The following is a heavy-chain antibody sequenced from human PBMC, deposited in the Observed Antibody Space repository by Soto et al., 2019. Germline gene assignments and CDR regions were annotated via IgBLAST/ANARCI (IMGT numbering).Heavy chain of an antibody. V-gene: IGHV1-18*01. Sequence: QVQLVQSGAEVKKPGASVKVSCKASGYTFTSYGLSWVRQAPGQGLEWMGWISAYNRNTNYAQKLQGRVTMTTDTSTSTVYMELRSLRSGDTAVYYSARVIAAAADFDYWGQGTLVTVSS. CDR3: ARVIAAAADFDY. CDR2: ISAYNRNT. CDR1: GYTFTSYG. D-gene: IGHD6-13*01. J-gene: IGHJ4*02.